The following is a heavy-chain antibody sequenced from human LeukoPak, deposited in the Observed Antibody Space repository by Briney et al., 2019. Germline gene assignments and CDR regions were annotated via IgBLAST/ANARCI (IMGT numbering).Heavy chain of an antibody. CDR3: ARAGTVFYYFDY. J-gene: IGHJ4*02. Sequence: SETLSLTCTVSGGSISSYFWNWIRQPPGKGLEWIGYFYYSGTTKYNPPLKSRVTISVDTSKNQFSLKLSSVTAADTAVYYCARAGTVFYYFDYWGQGTLVTVSS. CDR2: FYYSGTT. CDR1: GGSISSYF. D-gene: IGHD3-9*01. V-gene: IGHV4-59*01.